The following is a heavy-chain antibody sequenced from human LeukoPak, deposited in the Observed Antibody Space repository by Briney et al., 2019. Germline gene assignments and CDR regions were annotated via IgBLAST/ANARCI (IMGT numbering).Heavy chain of an antibody. J-gene: IGHJ5*02. V-gene: IGHV4-39*01. CDR3: ARGYSSSWYFNWFDP. CDR1: GGSISSNSYY. D-gene: IGHD6-13*01. Sequence: SETLSLTCAVSGGSISSNSYYWGWIRQPPGKGLEWIGSIYYSGSTYYNPSLKSRVTISVDTSKNQFSLKLSSVTAADTAVYYCARGYSSSWYFNWFDPWGQGTLVTVSS. CDR2: IYYSGST.